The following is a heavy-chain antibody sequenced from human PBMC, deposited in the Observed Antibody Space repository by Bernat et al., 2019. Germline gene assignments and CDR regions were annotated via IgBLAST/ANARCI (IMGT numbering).Heavy chain of an antibody. CDR3: ARQSGSSSVYYYYYYMDV. CDR2: IYYSGTT. V-gene: IGHV4-39*01. J-gene: IGHJ6*03. CDR1: GGSISSSSYY. D-gene: IGHD6-25*01. Sequence: QLQLQESGPGLVKPSETLSLTCTVSGGSISSSSYYWGWIRQPPGKGLEWIGSIYYSGTTSYNPSLKSRVTISVDTSKNQFSLNLSSVTAADTAVYYCARQSGSSSVYYYYYYMDVWGKGTTVTVSS.